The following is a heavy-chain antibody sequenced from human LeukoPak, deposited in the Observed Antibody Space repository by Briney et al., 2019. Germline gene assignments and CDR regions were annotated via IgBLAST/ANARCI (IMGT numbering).Heavy chain of an antibody. CDR1: AFTFSNYN. Sequence: GGSLRLSCAASAFTFSNYNMIWVRQAPGKGLEWVSSISSSATYIYYADSVKGRFTISRDDAKHSLFLQMNSLRAEDTAVYYCATADLTGYYGGDYWGQGTLVTVS. CDR3: ATADLTGYYGGDY. V-gene: IGHV3-21*01. CDR2: ISSSATYI. D-gene: IGHD3-9*01. J-gene: IGHJ4*02.